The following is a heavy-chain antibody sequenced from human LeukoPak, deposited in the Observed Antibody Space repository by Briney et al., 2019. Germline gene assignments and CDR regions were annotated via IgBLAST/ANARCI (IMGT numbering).Heavy chain of an antibody. J-gene: IGHJ4*02. CDR2: IYSDNT. CDR1: GFTVSSNS. V-gene: IGHV3-53*01. CDR3: AXRAGAYSHPYDY. Sequence: GGSLRLSCTVSGFTVSSNSMSWVRRAPGKGLEWVSFIYSDNTHYSDSVKGRFTISRDNPKNTLYLHMNSLRAEDTAVYYFAXRAGAYSHPYDYWGQGTLVTVSS. D-gene: IGHD4/OR15-4a*01.